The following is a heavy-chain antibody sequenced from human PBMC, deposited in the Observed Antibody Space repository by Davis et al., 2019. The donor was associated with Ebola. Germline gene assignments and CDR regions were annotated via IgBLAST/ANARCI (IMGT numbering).Heavy chain of an antibody. J-gene: IGHJ4*02. CDR2: ISYDGSNK. CDR1: GFTFSSYG. CDR3: AKGATYYYGSGSYLDF. D-gene: IGHD3-10*01. V-gene: IGHV3-30*18. Sequence: GESLKISCAASGFTFSSYGMHWVRQAPGKGLEWVAVISYDGSNKYYADSVKGRFTISRDNSKNTLYLQMNSLRAEDTAVYYCAKGATYYYGSGSYLDFWGQGTLVTVSS.